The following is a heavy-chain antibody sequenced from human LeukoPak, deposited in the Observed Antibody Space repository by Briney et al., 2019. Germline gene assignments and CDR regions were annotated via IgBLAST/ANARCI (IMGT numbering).Heavy chain of an antibody. V-gene: IGHV1-58*02. CDR2: IVVGSGNT. J-gene: IGHJ6*03. Sequence: SVKVSCKASGFTFTSSAMQWVRQARGQRLEWIGWIVVGSGNTNYAQKFQERVTITRDMSTSTAYMELSSLRSEDTAVYYCATEYIAAAAPRGYYYYMDVWGKGTTVTVSS. CDR3: ATEYIAAAAPRGYYYYMDV. D-gene: IGHD6-13*01. CDR1: GFTFTSSA.